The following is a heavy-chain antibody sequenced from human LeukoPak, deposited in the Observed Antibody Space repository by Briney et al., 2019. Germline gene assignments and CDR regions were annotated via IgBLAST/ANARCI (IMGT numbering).Heavy chain of an antibody. CDR2: IRSDGSNK. CDR3: AKDPGSDSSASPHFGS. V-gene: IGHV3-30*02. Sequence: GGSLRLSCAPSGFAFSSYGMHWVRQAPGKGLERVAFIRSDGSNKYYADSVKGRFTISRDNSKNTLCLQMNSLRAEDTAVYYCAKDPGSDSSASPHFGSWGQGTLVTVSS. J-gene: IGHJ4*02. D-gene: IGHD3-22*01. CDR1: GFAFSSYG.